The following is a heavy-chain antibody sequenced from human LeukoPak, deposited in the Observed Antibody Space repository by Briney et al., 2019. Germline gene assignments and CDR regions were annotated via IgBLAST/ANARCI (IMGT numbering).Heavy chain of an antibody. CDR2: MNPNSGNT. CDR3: ARGPLFQLAAAGTNWFDP. CDR1: VYTFTSYD. Sequence: EASVKVSCKASVYTFTSYDINWVRQATGQGLEWMAWMNPNSGNTGYAQKFQGRVTMTRNTSISTAYMELSGLRSEDTAVYYCARGPLFQLAAAGTNWFDPWGQGTLVTVSS. J-gene: IGHJ5*02. D-gene: IGHD6-13*01. V-gene: IGHV1-8*01.